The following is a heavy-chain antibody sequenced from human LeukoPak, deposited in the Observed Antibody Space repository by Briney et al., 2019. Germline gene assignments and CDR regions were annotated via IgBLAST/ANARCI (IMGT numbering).Heavy chain of an antibody. CDR1: GGSISSSSYY. CDR3: ARPAGRAYCGGDCVRHWFDP. Sequence: RSLETLSLTCTVSGGSISSSSYYWGWIRQPPGKGLEWIGSIYYSGSTYYNPSLKSRVTISVDTSKNQFSLKLSSVTAADTAVYYCARPAGRAYCGGDCVRHWFDPWGQGTLVTVSS. V-gene: IGHV4-39*01. J-gene: IGHJ5*02. CDR2: IYYSGST. D-gene: IGHD2-21*02.